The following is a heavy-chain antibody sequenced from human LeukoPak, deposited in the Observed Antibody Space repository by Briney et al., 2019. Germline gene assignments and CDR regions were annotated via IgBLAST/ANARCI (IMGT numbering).Heavy chain of an antibody. V-gene: IGHV3-23*01. CDR3: AKDLHYYDSSGYHYFDY. Sequence: PGGSLRLSCAASGFTFSSYAMSWVRQAPGKGLEWVSAISGSGGSTYYADSVKGRFTISRDNSKNTLYLQMNSLRAEDTAVYYCAKDLHYYDSSGYHYFDYWGQGTLVTVSS. CDR1: GFTFSSYA. D-gene: IGHD3-22*01. J-gene: IGHJ4*02. CDR2: ISGSGGST.